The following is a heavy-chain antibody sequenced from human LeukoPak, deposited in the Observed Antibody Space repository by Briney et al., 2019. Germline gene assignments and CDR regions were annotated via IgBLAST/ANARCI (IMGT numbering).Heavy chain of an antibody. CDR1: GFTFSSYW. J-gene: IGHJ6*02. V-gene: IGHV3-74*01. Sequence: GGSLRLSCAVSGFTFSSYWMHWVRQAPGKGLVWVSRIDRDGSRINYADSVKGRFTISRDNGKNTLFLQMNSLRAEDAAVYYCVRESRDYYYYHMDVWGQGTTVTVSS. CDR2: IDRDGSRI. CDR3: VRESRDYYYYHMDV.